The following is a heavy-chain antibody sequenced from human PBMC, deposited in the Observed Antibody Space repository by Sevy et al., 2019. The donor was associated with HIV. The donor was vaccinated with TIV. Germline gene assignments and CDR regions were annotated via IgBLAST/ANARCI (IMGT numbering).Heavy chain of an antibody. D-gene: IGHD2-2*01. Sequence: GGSLRLSCAASGFTFTNSAMRWVRQAPGKGLEWFSTISDSAGSTYYADSVKGRFTISRDNSKNTLYLRMNSLRAEDTAVYYCTKDRVIYCSSISCQDFDYWGQGTLVTVSS. CDR2: ISDSAGST. J-gene: IGHJ4*02. V-gene: IGHV3-23*01. CDR1: GFTFTNSA. CDR3: TKDRVIYCSSISCQDFDY.